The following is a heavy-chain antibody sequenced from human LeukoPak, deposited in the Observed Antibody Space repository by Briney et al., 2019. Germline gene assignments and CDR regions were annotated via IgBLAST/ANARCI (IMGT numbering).Heavy chain of an antibody. D-gene: IGHD6-13*01. CDR3: ARVFSSSWYLDY. J-gene: IGHJ4*02. Sequence: PSETLSLTCTVSGGSISSYYWSWIRQPPGKGLEWIGSIYYSGSTYYNPSLKSRVTISVDTSKNQFSLKLSSVTAADTAVYYCARVFSSSWYLDYWGQGTLVTVSS. V-gene: IGHV4-59*05. CDR1: GGSISSYY. CDR2: IYYSGST.